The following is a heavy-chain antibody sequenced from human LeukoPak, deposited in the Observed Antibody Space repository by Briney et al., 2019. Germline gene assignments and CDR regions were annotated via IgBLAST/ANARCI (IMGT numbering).Heavy chain of an antibody. D-gene: IGHD2-15*01. J-gene: IGHJ6*02. CDR2: ISSSSSTI. V-gene: IGHV3-48*02. Sequence: PGGSLRLSCAASGFTFSSYSMNWVRQAPGKGLEWVSYISSSSSTIYYADSVKGRFTISRDNAKNSLYLQMNSLRDEDTAVYYCARDENQDIVVVVANVCYYYYGMDVWGQGTTVTVSS. CDR3: ARDENQDIVVVVANVCYYYYGMDV. CDR1: GFTFSSYS.